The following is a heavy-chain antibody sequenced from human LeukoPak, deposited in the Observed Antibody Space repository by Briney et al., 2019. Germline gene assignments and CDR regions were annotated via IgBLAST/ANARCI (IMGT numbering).Heavy chain of an antibody. CDR2: IWYDGSNK. D-gene: IGHD2-15*01. CDR3: ARVVVAEPGGDAFDI. V-gene: IGHV3-33*01. J-gene: IGHJ3*02. CDR1: GFTFSSYG. Sequence: GGSLRLSCAASGFTFSSYGMHWVRQAPGKGLEWVAVIWYDGSNKYYADSVKGRFTISRDNSKNTLYLQMNSLRAEDTAVYYCARVVVAEPGGDAFDIWGQGTMVTVSS.